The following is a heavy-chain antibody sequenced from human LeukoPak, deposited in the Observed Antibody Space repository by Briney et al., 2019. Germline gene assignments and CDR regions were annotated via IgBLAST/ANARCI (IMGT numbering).Heavy chain of an antibody. V-gene: IGHV3-23*01. Sequence: PGGSLRLSCAASGFTFSSYAMSWVRQAPGKGLEWVSAISGSGGSTYYADSVKGRFTISRDNSKNTLYLQMNSLRAEDTAVYYCASPWRSYWSNYYYFDYWGQGTLVTVSS. J-gene: IGHJ4*02. CDR3: ASPWRSYWSNYYYFDY. CDR1: GFTFSSYA. D-gene: IGHD1-26*01. CDR2: ISGSGGST.